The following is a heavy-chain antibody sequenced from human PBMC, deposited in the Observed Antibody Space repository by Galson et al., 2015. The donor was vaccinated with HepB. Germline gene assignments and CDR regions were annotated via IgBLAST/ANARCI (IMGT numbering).Heavy chain of an antibody. CDR3: ARGGMATRGGPTFDY. CDR1: GYTFTTYG. CDR2: ISTYNGNT. Sequence: SVKVSCKASGYTFTTYGTNWLRQAPGQGLEWMGRISTYNGNTNYAQKFQGRVTMTTDTSTNTAFMELRSLRSDDGAMYYCARGGMATRGGPTFDYWGQGTLVTVSS. D-gene: IGHD3-16*01. V-gene: IGHV1-18*01. J-gene: IGHJ4*02.